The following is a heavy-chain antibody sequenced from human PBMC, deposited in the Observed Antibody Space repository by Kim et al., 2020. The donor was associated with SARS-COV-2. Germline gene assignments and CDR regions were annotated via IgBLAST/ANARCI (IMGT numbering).Heavy chain of an antibody. V-gene: IGHV3-23*01. CDR2: DPGGGGRT. CDR1: GFTVNNFA. J-gene: IGHJ4*02. D-gene: IGHD6-19*01. CDR3: AKAQPLSSGCYVVED. Sequence: GGSLRLSCGASGFTVNNFAMSWVRQAPGKGLEWVSTDPGGGGRTFHADSVKGRFTISRDNSKNTLFLQMNSVRAEDTAVYYCAKAQPLSSGCYVVEDCGQGALVTVSS.